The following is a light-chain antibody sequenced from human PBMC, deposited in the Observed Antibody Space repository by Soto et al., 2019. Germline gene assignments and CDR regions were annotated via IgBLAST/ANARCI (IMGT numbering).Light chain of an antibody. Sequence: DIQMTQSPSTLSASVGDRVTITCRASQSISSWLAWYQQKPGKAPKLLIYKASSLESGGPSRFSGSGSGTEFTLTISSLQPDDFATYYFQQYNSYARTFGQGTKVEIK. CDR2: KAS. CDR3: QQYNSYART. J-gene: IGKJ1*01. V-gene: IGKV1-5*03. CDR1: QSISSW.